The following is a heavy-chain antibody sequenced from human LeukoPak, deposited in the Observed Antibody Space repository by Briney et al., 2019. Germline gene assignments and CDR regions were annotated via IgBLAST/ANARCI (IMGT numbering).Heavy chain of an antibody. CDR3: ARGVRVRDLPQGGSSRTFDY. D-gene: IGHD6-13*01. CDR1: GFTFSSYS. V-gene: IGHV3-21*01. J-gene: IGHJ4*02. CDR2: ISSSSSYI. Sequence: TGGSLRLSCAASGFTFSSYSMNWVRQAPGKGLEWVSSISSSSSYIYYADSVKGRFTISRDNAKNSLYLQMNSLRAEDTAVYYCARGVRVRDLPQGGSSRTFDYWGQGTLVTVSS.